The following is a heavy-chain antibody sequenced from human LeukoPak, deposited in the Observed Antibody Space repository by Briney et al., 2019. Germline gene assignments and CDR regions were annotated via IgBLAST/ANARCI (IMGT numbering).Heavy chain of an antibody. V-gene: IGHV3-9*03. CDR3: AKDIASRRPYSSSWYGGFDY. J-gene: IGHJ4*02. D-gene: IGHD6-13*01. CDR1: GFTFDDCA. CDR2: ISGNSGSI. Sequence: SLRLSCAASGFTFDDCAMHWVRQAPGKGLEWVSGISGNSGSIGYADSVKGRFTISRDNAKNSLYLQMNSLRAEDMALYYCAKDIASRRPYSSSWYGGFDYWGQGTLVTVSS.